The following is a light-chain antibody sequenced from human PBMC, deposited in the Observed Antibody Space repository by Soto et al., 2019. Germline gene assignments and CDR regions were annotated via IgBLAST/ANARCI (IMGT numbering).Light chain of an antibody. J-gene: IGKJ1*01. CDR3: QQDNNWPPWT. V-gene: IGKV3-15*01. Sequence: EIVMTQSPATLSVSPGERATLSCRASQSVGNNLAWYQQKPGQAPWLLIYAASTRATGIPARFSGSGSGTEFTLTISSLQAEDFAVYYCQQDNNWPPWTVGQGPKVEIK. CDR1: QSVGNN. CDR2: AAS.